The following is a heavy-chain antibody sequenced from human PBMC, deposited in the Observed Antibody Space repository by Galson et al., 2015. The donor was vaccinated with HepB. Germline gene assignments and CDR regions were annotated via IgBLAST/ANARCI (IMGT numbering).Heavy chain of an antibody. CDR2: IWYDGTNK. CDR1: GFTFSTYG. D-gene: IGHD6-19*01. J-gene: IGHJ4*02. V-gene: IGHV3-33*01. Sequence: SLRLSCAASGFTFSTYGLHWVRQAPGKGLEWVSVIWYDGTNKYYADSVKGRFTISRDNSKSTLYLQMNSLRAEDTAVYYCATEPRHNSGRFALDSWGQGTLVTVSS. CDR3: ATEPRHNSGRFALDS.